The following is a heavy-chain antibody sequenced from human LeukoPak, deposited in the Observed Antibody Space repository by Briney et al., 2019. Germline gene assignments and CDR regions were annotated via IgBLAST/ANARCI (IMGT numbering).Heavy chain of an antibody. CDR3: AKGNVPVIRGAFDI. Sequence: GGSLRLSCAASGFTFSSYAMHWVRQAPGKGLEWVAVISYDGSNKYYADSVKGRFTISRDNAKNSLYLQMNSLRAEDMALYYCAKGNVPVIRGAFDIWGQGTMVTVSS. V-gene: IGHV3-30*04. CDR1: GFTFSSYA. D-gene: IGHD3-22*01. CDR2: ISYDGSNK. J-gene: IGHJ3*02.